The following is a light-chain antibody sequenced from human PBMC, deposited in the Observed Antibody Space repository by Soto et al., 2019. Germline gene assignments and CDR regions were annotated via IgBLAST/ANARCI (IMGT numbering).Light chain of an antibody. Sequence: DINMTQSPSSLSASVGDKVTITCRASQSISSYLNWYKQKPGKAPKLLIYAASSLQSGVPSMFSGSGSGTDFTLTIRSLQPEDFATYDCQQSYSTRTFGPGTKVDIK. CDR1: QSISSY. CDR3: QQSYSTRT. J-gene: IGKJ1*01. V-gene: IGKV1-39*01. CDR2: AAS.